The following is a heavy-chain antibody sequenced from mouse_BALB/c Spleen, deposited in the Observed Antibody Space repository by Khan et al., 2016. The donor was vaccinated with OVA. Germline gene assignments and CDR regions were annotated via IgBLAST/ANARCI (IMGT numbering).Heavy chain of an antibody. CDR2: INPSSGYT. D-gene: IGHD2-14*01. CDR3: ARDGVYYRNDGWFAY. Sequence: VQLQQSGAELARPGASVKMSCKASGYTFTSYTIHWIKQRPGQGLEWIGYINPSSGYTNYNQKFKDKATLTADKSYTTAYMQLSSLTSDDSAVYYCARDGVYYRNDGWFAYWGQGTLVTVSA. J-gene: IGHJ3*01. V-gene: IGHV1-4*01. CDR1: GYTFTSYT.